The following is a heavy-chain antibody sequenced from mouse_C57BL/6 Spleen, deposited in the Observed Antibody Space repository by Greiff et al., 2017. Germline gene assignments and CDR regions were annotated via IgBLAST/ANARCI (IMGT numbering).Heavy chain of an antibody. CDR2: LVPGSGST. D-gene: IGHD1-1*01. CDR1: GYTFTGYW. J-gene: IGHJ1*03. CDR3: ARGATVVGYYDV. Sequence: VQLQQSGAELMKPGASVKLSCKATGYTFTGYWIEWVKQRPGHGLEWIGELVPGSGSTNYNEKFKGKATFTADPSSNTAYIQLSSLTPESYASYNCARGATVVGYYDVWGTGTTVTVSS. V-gene: IGHV1-9*01.